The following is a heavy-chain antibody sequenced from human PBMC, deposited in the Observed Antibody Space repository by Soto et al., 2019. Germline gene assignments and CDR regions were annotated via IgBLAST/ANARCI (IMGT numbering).Heavy chain of an antibody. CDR2: IYYSGST. V-gene: IGHV4-31*03. CDR3: ARGERIAAAGRPPLDY. CDR1: GGSISSGGYY. D-gene: IGHD6-13*01. Sequence: QVQLQESGPGLVKPSQTLSLTCTVSGGSISSGGYYWSWIRQHPGKGLEWIGYIYYSGSTYYNPSLKSRVTISVDTSKNQFSLKLSSVTAADTAVYYCARGERIAAAGRPPLDYWVQGTLVTVSS. J-gene: IGHJ4*02.